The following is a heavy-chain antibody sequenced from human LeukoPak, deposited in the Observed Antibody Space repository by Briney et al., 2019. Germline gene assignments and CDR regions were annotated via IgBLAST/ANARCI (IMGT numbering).Heavy chain of an antibody. Sequence: GGSLRLSCAASGFTFSSYVMHWVRQAPGKGLEWVAIISYDGSNEYYADSVKGRFTISRDNSKSTLYLQMNSLRAEDTALYYCAKDLAVGGWYRQYFHFWGQGTLVTVSS. D-gene: IGHD6-19*01. CDR3: AKDLAVGGWYRQYFHF. CDR2: ISYDGSNE. CDR1: GFTFSSYV. J-gene: IGHJ4*02. V-gene: IGHV3-30*04.